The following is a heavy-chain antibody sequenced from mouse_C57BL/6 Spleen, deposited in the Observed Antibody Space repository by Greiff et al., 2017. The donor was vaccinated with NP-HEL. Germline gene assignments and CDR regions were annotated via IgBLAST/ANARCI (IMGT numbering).Heavy chain of an antibody. CDR1: GFSLTSYG. J-gene: IGHJ3*01. Sequence: QVQLKQSEPGLVAPSQSLSITCTVSGFSLTSYGVHWVRQPPGKGLEWLVVIWSDGSTTYNSALKSRLSISKDNSKSQVFLKMNSLQTDDTAMYYCARLYSNYVGGFAYWGQGTLVTVSA. D-gene: IGHD2-5*01. CDR2: IWSDGST. CDR3: ARLYSNYVGGFAY. V-gene: IGHV2-6*03.